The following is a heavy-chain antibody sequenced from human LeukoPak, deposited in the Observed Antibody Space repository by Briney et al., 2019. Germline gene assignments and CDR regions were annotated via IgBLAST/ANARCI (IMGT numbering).Heavy chain of an antibody. CDR2: INPNSGGT. CDR1: GDTFSSYK. V-gene: IGHV1-2*02. CDR3: ARDGSGDFDY. D-gene: IGHD6-19*01. Sequence: ASVKVSCKASGDTFSSYKISWVRQAPGQGLEWMGWINPNSGGTNYAQKFQGRVTMTRDTSISTAYMELSRLRSDDTAVYYCARDGSGDFDYWGQGTLVTVSS. J-gene: IGHJ4*02.